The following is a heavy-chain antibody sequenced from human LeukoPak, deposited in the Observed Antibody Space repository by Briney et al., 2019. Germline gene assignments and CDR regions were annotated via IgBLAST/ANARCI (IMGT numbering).Heavy chain of an antibody. V-gene: IGHV4-59*05. CDR1: GGSISSYY. CDR3: AAPGRYCTNGVCYTEYYFDY. CDR2: IYYSGST. J-gene: IGHJ4*02. Sequence: PSETLSLTCTVSGGSISSYYWSWIRQPPGKGLEWIGSIYYSGSTYYNPSLKSRVTISVDTSKNQFSLKLSSVTAADTAVYYCAAPGRYCTNGVCYTEYYFDYWGQGTLVTVSS. D-gene: IGHD2-8*01.